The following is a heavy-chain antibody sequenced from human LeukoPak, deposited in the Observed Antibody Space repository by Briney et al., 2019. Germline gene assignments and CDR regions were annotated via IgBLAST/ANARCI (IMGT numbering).Heavy chain of an antibody. CDR2: ISSSSSFI. J-gene: IGHJ4*02. V-gene: IGHV3-21*01. Sequence: PGGSLRLSCAASGFTFSSYSMHWVRQAPGKGLEWVSSISSSSSFIYYADSVKGRFTISRDNAKNSLYLQMNSLRAEDTALYYCARYDSTEGFDYWGQGTLVTVSS. CDR1: GFTFSSYS. CDR3: ARYDSTEGFDY. D-gene: IGHD3-22*01.